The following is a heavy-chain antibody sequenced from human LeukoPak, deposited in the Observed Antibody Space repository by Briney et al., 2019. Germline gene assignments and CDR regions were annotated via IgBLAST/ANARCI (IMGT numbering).Heavy chain of an antibody. V-gene: IGHV4-59*08. CDR3: ARQYYDYVWGSYPYFDY. Sequence: SETLSLTCAVSGGSISSSNWWSWIRQPPGKGLEWIGYIYYSGSTNYNPSLKSRVTIPVDTSKNQFSLKLSSVTAADTAVYYCARQYYDYVWGSYPYFDYWGQGTLVTVSS. J-gene: IGHJ4*02. CDR2: IYYSGST. D-gene: IGHD3-16*02. CDR1: GGSISSSNW.